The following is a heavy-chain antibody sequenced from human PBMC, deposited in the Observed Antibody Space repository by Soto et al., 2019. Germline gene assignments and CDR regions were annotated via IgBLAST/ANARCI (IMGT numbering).Heavy chain of an antibody. Sequence: VQLLESGGDLIQPGGSLRLSCAFSGFTFSNYAMNWVRQAPGKGLEWVSAITGNGRSTYYADSVKGRFTISRDNSKNTLYLQKNSLRAEDTALYYCANYFCVCAGGEFFQHWGQGTLVTVSS. V-gene: IGHV3-23*01. J-gene: IGHJ1*01. CDR2: ITGNGRST. D-gene: IGHD1-26*01. CDR1: GFTFSNYA. CDR3: ANYFCVCAGGEFFQH.